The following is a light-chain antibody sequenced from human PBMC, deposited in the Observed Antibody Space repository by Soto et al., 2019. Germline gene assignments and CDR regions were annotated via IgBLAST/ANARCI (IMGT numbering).Light chain of an antibody. V-gene: IGKV3-15*01. Sequence: EIVMTQSPATLAVSPGDTATLSCRASQSLSGNLAWYQQKPGQAPRLLIFRASTRATGVPARFSGRGSGIDFTLTISGLQSEDFAVYYCQQYSNWPPWTFGPGTKVEIK. CDR2: RAS. CDR3: QQYSNWPPWT. J-gene: IGKJ1*01. CDR1: QSLSGN.